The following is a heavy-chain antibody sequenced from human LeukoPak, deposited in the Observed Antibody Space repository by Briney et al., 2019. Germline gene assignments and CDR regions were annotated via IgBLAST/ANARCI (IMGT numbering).Heavy chain of an antibody. V-gene: IGHV4-34*01. CDR2: INHSGST. CDR3: ARRQYYDFWSAVSTRDDRFDY. Sequence: SETLSLTCAVYGGSFSGYYWSWIRQPPGKGLEWIGEINHSGSTNYNPSLKSRVTTSVDTSKNQFSLKLSSVTAADTAVYYCARRQYYDFWSAVSTRDDRFDYWGQGTLVTVSS. CDR1: GGSFSGYY. D-gene: IGHD3-3*01. J-gene: IGHJ4*02.